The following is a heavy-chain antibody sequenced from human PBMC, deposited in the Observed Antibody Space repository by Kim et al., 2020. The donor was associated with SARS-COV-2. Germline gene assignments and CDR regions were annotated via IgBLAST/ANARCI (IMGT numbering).Heavy chain of an antibody. V-gene: IGHV4-39*01. D-gene: IGHD6-19*01. CDR1: GGSLSSSSYY. J-gene: IGHJ6*03. Sequence: SETLSLTCTVSGGSLSSSSYYWGWLRQPPGKGLEWIGTGYYIGNTYYNPSLKSRATISVDTSKNQFSLKLGSVTAADTADYYCGRHQGYSSCWYVAFYYFYVHLGRRGPRHSVSS. CDR2: GYYIGNT. CDR3: GRHQGYSSCWYVAFYYFYVHL.